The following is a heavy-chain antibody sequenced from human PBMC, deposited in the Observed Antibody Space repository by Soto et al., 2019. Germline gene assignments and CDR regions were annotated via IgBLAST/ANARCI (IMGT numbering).Heavy chain of an antibody. CDR2: VYYNGNT. Sequence: QVQLQESGPGLVKPSETLSLTCTVSGGSMINFYWSWIRQPPGKGLEWIGYVYYNGNTNYNPSLNSRVTMSVDTSKNQFSLKVRSVTAAATAVYYCARALRGDYWGRGTLVTVSS. D-gene: IGHD3-10*01. CDR3: ARALRGDY. V-gene: IGHV4-59*01. CDR1: GGSMINFY. J-gene: IGHJ4*02.